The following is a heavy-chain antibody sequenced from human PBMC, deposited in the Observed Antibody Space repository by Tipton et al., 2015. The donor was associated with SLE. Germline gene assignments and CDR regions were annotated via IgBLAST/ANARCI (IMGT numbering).Heavy chain of an antibody. CDR1: GYTFSNYY. D-gene: IGHD6-19*01. V-gene: IGHV1-69*01. CDR3: ARVSSAMGYFDL. CDR2: IIPIFGTA. J-gene: IGHJ2*01. Sequence: QLVQSGPEVKKAGASVRVSCKASGYTFSNYYIHWVRQAPGQGLEWMGGIIPIFGTANYAQKFQGRVTITADESTSTAYMELSSLRSEDTAVYYCARVSSAMGYFDLWGRGTLVTVSS.